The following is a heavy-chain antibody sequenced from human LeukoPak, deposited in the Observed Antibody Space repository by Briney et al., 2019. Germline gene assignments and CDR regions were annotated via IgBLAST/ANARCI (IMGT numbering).Heavy chain of an antibody. CDR2: IIPIFGTA. Sequence: ASVKVSCKASGGTFSSYAISWVRQAPGQGLEWMGGIIPIFGTANYAQKFQGRVTITADESTSTAYMELSSLRSEDTAVYYCARVEGVAGTYYYYYGMDVWGQGTTVTVSS. J-gene: IGHJ6*02. D-gene: IGHD6-19*01. V-gene: IGHV1-69*13. CDR1: GGTFSSYA. CDR3: ARVEGVAGTYYYYYGMDV.